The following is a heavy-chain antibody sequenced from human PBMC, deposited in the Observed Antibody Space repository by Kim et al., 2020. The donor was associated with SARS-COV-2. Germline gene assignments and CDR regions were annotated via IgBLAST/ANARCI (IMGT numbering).Heavy chain of an antibody. J-gene: IGHJ4*02. CDR3: ARVGSTVAAGTIDY. Sequence: AALVKGRFTISSDNAKNSRSLQMDSLRAEDTALYYCARVGSTVAAGTIDYWGQGTLVTVSS. D-gene: IGHD6-13*01. V-gene: IGHV3-11*01.